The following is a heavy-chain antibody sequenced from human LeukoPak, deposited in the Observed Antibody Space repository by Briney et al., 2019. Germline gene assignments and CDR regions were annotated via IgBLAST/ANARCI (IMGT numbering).Heavy chain of an antibody. J-gene: IGHJ6*02. CDR3: ARLGYYYGMDV. CDR1: GFTFSSYG. V-gene: IGHV3-30*03. Sequence: HPGGSLRLSCAASGFTFSSYGMHWVRQAPGKGLEWVAVISYDGSNKYYADSVKGRFTISRDNSKNTLYLQTNSLRAEDTAVYYCARLGYYYGMDVWGQGTTVTVSS. CDR2: ISYDGSNK.